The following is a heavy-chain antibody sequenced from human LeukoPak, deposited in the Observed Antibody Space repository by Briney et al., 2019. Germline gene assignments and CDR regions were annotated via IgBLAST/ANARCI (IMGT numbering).Heavy chain of an antibody. D-gene: IGHD2-15*01. Sequence: GGSLRLSCAASGFTFSSYAMSWVRQAPGKGLEWVSAISGSGGSTYYADSVKGRFTISRDNSKNTLYLQMNSLRAEDTAVYYCAKDGPGIVVVVAATQGYFDYWGQGTLVTVSS. CDR1: GFTFSSYA. CDR2: ISGSGGST. J-gene: IGHJ4*02. CDR3: AKDGPGIVVVVAATQGYFDY. V-gene: IGHV3-23*01.